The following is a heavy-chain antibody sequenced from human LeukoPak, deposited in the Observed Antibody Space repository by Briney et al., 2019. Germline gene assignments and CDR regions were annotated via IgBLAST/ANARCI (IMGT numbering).Heavy chain of an antibody. Sequence: PGGSLRLSRAASGFTFSSYAMSWVRQAPGKGREWGSAISGSGGSTYYADSVKGRFTISRDNSKNTLYLQMNSLRAEDTAVYYCAKDVYPGITMVRGVIDYWGQGTLVTVSS. D-gene: IGHD3-10*01. CDR3: AKDVYPGITMVRGVIDY. J-gene: IGHJ4*02. CDR2: ISGSGGST. V-gene: IGHV3-23*01. CDR1: GFTFSSYA.